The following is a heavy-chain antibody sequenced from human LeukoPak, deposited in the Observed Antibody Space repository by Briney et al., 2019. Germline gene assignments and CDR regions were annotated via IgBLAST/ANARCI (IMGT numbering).Heavy chain of an antibody. D-gene: IGHD2-15*01. CDR3: TTRSPARYCSDGACYSSADY. V-gene: IGHV3-15*07. Sequence: MPGGSLRLSCAASGFTFSSYSMNWVRQAPGKGLEWVGHIKSKVDGGTPDYVAPVKGRFTISRDDSRNTLYLQMSSLNTEDTAVYYCTTRSPARYCSDGACYSSADYWGQGTLVTVSS. J-gene: IGHJ4*02. CDR1: GFTFSSYS. CDR2: IKSKVDGGTP.